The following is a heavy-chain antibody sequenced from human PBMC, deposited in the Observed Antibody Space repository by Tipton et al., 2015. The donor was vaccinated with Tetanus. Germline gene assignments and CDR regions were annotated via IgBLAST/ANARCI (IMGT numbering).Heavy chain of an antibody. CDR2: INSDGSST. J-gene: IGHJ4*02. Sequence: SLRLSCAASGIAFSSYWMHWVRQAPGKGLVWVSRINSDGSSTSHADSVKGRFTISRDNAKNTLYLQMNSLRAEDTAVYYCARDRDSSGYNNNDYRGQGPLGTGSS. D-gene: IGHD3-22*01. V-gene: IGHV3-74*01. CDR3: ARDRDSSGYNNNDY. CDR1: GIAFSSYW.